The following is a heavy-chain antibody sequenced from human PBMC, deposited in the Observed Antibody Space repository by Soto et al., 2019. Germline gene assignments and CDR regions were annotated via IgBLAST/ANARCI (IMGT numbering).Heavy chain of an antibody. V-gene: IGHV4-39*07. D-gene: IGHD1-26*01. CDR3: ARRYGSAIDF. CDR2: IYYSGST. Sequence: SETLSLTCTVSGGSISSSSYYWGWIRQPPGKGLEWIGSIYYSGSTYYNPSLKSRVTISVDTSKNQFSLKLSSVTAADTAVYYCARRYGSAIDFWGQGTLVTVSS. J-gene: IGHJ4*02. CDR1: GGSISSSSYY.